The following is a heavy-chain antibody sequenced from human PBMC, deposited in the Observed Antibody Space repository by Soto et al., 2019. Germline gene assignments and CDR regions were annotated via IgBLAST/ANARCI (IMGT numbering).Heavy chain of an antibody. CDR1: GGSIGSGGYY. CDR2: IHYSGNT. J-gene: IGHJ4*02. Sequence: QVQLQESGPGLVKPSQTLSLTCTVSGGSIGSGGYYWDWIRQHPGKGPEWIGYIHYSGNTYYNPSLKSRLTISLDTSKNQFSLHLSSVTAADTAVYYCATNHDDISGRIPLLFDSWGQGTLLTVSS. CDR3: ATNHDDISGRIPLLFDS. D-gene: IGHD3-22*01. V-gene: IGHV4-31*03.